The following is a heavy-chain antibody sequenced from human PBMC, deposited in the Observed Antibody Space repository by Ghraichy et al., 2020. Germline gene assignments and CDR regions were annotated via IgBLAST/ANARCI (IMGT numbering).Heavy chain of an antibody. Sequence: GGSLRLSCAASGFTFSTYWMPWVRQAPGKGLEWVANIKQDGSETYYVDSVKGRFTISRDDATNSLFLQMNSLRAEDTAVYYCARASKRLPTVSYPNHFDYWGQGTLVTVSS. J-gene: IGHJ4*02. V-gene: IGHV3-7*01. CDR2: IKQDGSET. CDR3: ARASKRLPTVSYPNHFDY. D-gene: IGHD4-11*01. CDR1: GFTFSTYW.